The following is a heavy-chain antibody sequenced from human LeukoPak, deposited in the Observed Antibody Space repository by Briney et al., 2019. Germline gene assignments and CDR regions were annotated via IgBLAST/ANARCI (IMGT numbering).Heavy chain of an antibody. V-gene: IGHV3-23*01. D-gene: IGHD2-2*01. J-gene: IGHJ4*02. CDR1: GFAFNSYA. Sequence: GGSLRLSCAASGFAFNSYAMSWVRQAPGKGLEWVSGISDSGGATYSAESVKGRFTISRDNSKNTLYLQINSLRVDDTAVYYCATIRGSFKYLDYGAQGPLFPVSS. CDR2: ISDSGGAT. CDR3: ATIRGSFKYLDY.